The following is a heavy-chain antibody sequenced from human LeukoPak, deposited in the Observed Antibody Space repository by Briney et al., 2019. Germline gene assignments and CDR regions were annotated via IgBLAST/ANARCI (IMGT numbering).Heavy chain of an antibody. CDR1: GGSFSGYY. CDR2: INHSGST. D-gene: IGHD2-2*01. V-gene: IGHV4-34*01. CDR3: ARGPFCSSTSCYSNWFDP. Sequence: SETLSLTCAVYGGSFSGYYWSWIRQPPGKGLEWIGEINHSGSTNYNPSLKSRVTISVDTSKNQFSLKLSSVTAADTAVYHCARGPFCSSTSCYSNWFDPWGQGTLVTVSS. J-gene: IGHJ5*02.